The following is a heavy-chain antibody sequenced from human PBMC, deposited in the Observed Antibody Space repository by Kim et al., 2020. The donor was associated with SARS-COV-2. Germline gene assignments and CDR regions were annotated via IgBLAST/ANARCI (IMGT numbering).Heavy chain of an antibody. CDR3: ARVSDLYYYGMGV. J-gene: IGHJ6*02. Sequence: GGSLRLSCEASGFNLSSYSIHWVRQVPGKGPVWVSLTNNDASSTTYADSVKGRFTISRDNAKNTLYLQMNSLRAEDTAVYYCARVSDLYYYGMGVWGQGTTVTASS. CDR1: GFNLSSYS. CDR2: TNNDASST. D-gene: IGHD2-21*02. V-gene: IGHV3-74*01.